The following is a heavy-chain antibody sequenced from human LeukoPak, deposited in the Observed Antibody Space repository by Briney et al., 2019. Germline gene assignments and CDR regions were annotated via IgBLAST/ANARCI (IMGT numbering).Heavy chain of an antibody. D-gene: IGHD3-3*01. J-gene: IGHJ3*02. CDR2: ISNSGSTI. Sequence: GGSLRLSCAASGFTFSSYEMNWVRQAPGKGLEWVSYISNSGSTIYYADSVKGRFAISRDSAKNSLYLQMNSLRAEDTAVYYCARDSGAYYVFGAFDIWGQGTMVTVSS. V-gene: IGHV3-48*03. CDR3: ARDSGAYYVFGAFDI. CDR1: GFTFSSYE.